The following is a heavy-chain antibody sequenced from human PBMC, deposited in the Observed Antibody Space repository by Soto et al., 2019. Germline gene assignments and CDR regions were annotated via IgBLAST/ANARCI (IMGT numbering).Heavy chain of an antibody. V-gene: IGHV3-30*18. D-gene: IGHD1-26*01. CDR2: ISYDGVYK. Sequence: PGGSLRLSCGASGFTFSSYGMHWARQAPGKGLEWLAVISYDGVYKYFADSVKGRFTVSRDNSKNTLYLQMNSLRAEDTAVYFCAKDLSVVGATAFDYWGQGTPVTVSS. CDR1: GFTFSSYG. J-gene: IGHJ4*02. CDR3: AKDLSVVGATAFDY.